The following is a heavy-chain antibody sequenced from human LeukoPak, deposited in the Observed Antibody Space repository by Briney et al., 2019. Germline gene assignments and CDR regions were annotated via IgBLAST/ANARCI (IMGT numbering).Heavy chain of an antibody. Sequence: MSSETLSLTCTVSGGSISSYYWSWIRQPPGKGLEWIGYIYHSGSTYYNPSLKSRVTISVDRSKNQFSLKLSSVTAADTAVYYCARRFDYWGQGTLVTVSS. CDR2: IYHSGST. J-gene: IGHJ4*02. CDR1: GGSISSYY. V-gene: IGHV4-59*12. CDR3: ARRFDY.